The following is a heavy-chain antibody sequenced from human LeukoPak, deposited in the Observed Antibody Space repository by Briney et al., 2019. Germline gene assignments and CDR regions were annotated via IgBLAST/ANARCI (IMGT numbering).Heavy chain of an antibody. J-gene: IGHJ4*02. D-gene: IGHD5-12*01. CDR1: GGSISSGVYY. Sequence: SETLSLTCTVSGGSISSGVYYWSWIRQPPGKGLEWIGYISYSGNTYYNPSLKSRVTISRDTSKNQFSLRLSSVTAADTAVYYCARRREYSGYDYKEFDYWGQGTLVTVSS. CDR2: ISYSGNT. CDR3: ARRREYSGYDYKEFDY. V-gene: IGHV4-30-4*01.